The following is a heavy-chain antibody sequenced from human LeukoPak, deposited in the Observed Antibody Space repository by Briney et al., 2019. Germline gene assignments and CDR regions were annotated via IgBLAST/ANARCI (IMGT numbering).Heavy chain of an antibody. V-gene: IGHV3-33*01. D-gene: IGHD4-17*01. CDR2: IWYDGSNK. Sequence: GRSLRLSCAASGFTFSSYGMHWVRQAPGKGLEWVAVIWYDGSNKYYADSVKGRFTISRDNSKNTLYLQMNSLRAEDTAVYYCARGPVTTITSTPYYGMEVWGQGTTVTVSS. J-gene: IGHJ6*02. CDR1: GFTFSSYG. CDR3: ARGPVTTITSTPYYGMEV.